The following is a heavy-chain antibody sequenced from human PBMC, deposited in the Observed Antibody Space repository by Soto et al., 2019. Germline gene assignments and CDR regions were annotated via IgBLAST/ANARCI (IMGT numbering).Heavy chain of an antibody. CDR1: GFTFSSYA. Sequence: PGGSLRLSCAASGFTFSSYAVSWVRQAPGKGPEWISSISGSGSTIYYADSVKGRFTISRDNSKNTLYLQMSSLRAEGTAVYYCAKVFYYYDSSGYYYFDYWGQGTLVTVSS. D-gene: IGHD3-22*01. J-gene: IGHJ4*02. CDR3: AKVFYYYDSSGYYYFDY. V-gene: IGHV3-23*01. CDR2: ISGSGSTI.